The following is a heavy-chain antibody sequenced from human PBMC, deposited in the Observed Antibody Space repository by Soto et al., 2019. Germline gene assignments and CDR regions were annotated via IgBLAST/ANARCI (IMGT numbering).Heavy chain of an antibody. CDR1: GFTFSSYW. J-gene: IGHJ6*02. V-gene: IGHV3-74*01. Sequence: GGSLRLSCAASGFTFSSYWMHWVRQAPGKGLVWVSRINSDGSSTSYADSVKGRFTISRDNAKNTLYLQMNSLRAEDTAVYYCSRGSGRQQYNDWIDVWGQGTTVTVSS. CDR2: INSDGSST. CDR3: SRGSGRQQYNDWIDV. D-gene: IGHD1-1*01.